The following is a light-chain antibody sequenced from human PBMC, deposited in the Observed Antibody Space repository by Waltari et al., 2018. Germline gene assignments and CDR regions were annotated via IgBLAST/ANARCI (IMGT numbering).Light chain of an antibody. CDR3: QTGGHGTWV. CDR1: SGHSSNV. CDR2: VNSDGSH. J-gene: IGLJ3*02. Sequence: QLVLTQSPSASASLGASIKLTFTLSSGHSSNVIAWLHQQPEEGPRYLMKVNSDGSHTMGNEIPDRFSGSSSGAERYLTISSLQSEDEADYYCQTGGHGTWVFGGGTKLTVL. V-gene: IGLV4-69*01.